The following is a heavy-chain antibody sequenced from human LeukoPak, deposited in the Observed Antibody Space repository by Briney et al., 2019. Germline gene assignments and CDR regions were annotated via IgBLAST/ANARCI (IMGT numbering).Heavy chain of an antibody. CDR3: ARDRLASGEKDFDY. Sequence: GASVTVSFKASGYTFTGYYIHWVRQAPGQGLEWMGWINPNSGGTNYAQKFQGRVTMTRDTSISTAYMEVSRLRSDDTAVYYCARDRLASGEKDFDYWGQGTLVTVSS. J-gene: IGHJ4*02. CDR1: GYTFTGYY. V-gene: IGHV1-2*02. D-gene: IGHD2-15*01. CDR2: INPNSGGT.